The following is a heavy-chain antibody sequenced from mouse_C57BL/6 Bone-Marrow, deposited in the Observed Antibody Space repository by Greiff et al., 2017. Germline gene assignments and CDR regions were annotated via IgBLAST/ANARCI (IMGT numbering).Heavy chain of an antibody. J-gene: IGHJ1*03. V-gene: IGHV1-59*01. D-gene: IGHD6-1*01. CDR2: IDPSDSYT. Sequence: QVQLQQPGAELVRPGTSVKLSCKASGYTFTSYWMHWVKQRPGQGLEWIGVIDPSDSYTNYNQKFKGKATLTVDTSSSTAYMQLSSLTSEDSAVXYCASGYWYFDVWGTGTTVTVSS. CDR1: GYTFTSYW. CDR3: ASGYWYFDV.